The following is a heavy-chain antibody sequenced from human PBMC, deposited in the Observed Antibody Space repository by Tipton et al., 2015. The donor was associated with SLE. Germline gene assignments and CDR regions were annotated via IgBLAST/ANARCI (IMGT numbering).Heavy chain of an antibody. V-gene: IGHV4-61*08. CDR2: IYYSGST. J-gene: IGHJ3*02. D-gene: IGHD5-18*01. CDR1: GGSISSGGYY. CDR3: ARGGYSYGPRGPFDI. Sequence: TLSLTCTVSGGSISSGGYYWSWIRQHPGKGLEWIGYIYYSGSTNYNPSLKSRVTISVDTSKNLFSLKLSSVTAADTAVYYCARGGYSYGPRGPFDIWGQGTMVTVSS.